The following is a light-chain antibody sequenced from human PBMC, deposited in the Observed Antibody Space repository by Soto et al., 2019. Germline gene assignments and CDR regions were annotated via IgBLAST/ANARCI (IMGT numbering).Light chain of an antibody. CDR2: GSS. CDR1: QGVSDW. V-gene: IGKV1-12*01. J-gene: IGKJ1*01. CDR3: QQANSYPWT. Sequence: DIQMTQSPSSVSASVGDSVTITCRAIQGVSDWVAWYQQKPGEAPNLLIYGSSSLLSGVPSRFSGTRSGTDFTLTISSLQPEDLATYDCQQANSYPWTFGHGITGDI.